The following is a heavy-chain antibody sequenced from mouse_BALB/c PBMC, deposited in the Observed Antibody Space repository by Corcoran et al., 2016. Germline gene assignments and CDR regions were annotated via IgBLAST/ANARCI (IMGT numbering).Heavy chain of an antibody. V-gene: IGHV9-3-1*01. J-gene: IGHJ3*01. Sequence: QIQLVQSGPELKKPGETVKISCKASGYTFTNYGMNWVKQAPGKGLKWMGWINTYTGEPTYADDFKGRFAFSLETSASTAYLQINNLKNEYTATYFGARDYGRSQAWFAYWGQGTLVTVSA. D-gene: IGHD1-1*01. CDR3: ARDYGRSQAWFAY. CDR1: GYTFTNYG. CDR2: INTYTGEP.